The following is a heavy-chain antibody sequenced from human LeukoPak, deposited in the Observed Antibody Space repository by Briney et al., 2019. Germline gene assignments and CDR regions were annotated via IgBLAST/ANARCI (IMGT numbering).Heavy chain of an antibody. CDR1: GGSFSGYD. J-gene: IGHJ4*02. Sequence: SETLSLTCALYGGSFSGYDWRWIRQPPGKGLEWIGEINHSGSTNYNPSLKSRVTISVDTSKNQFSLKLSSVSAADTAVYYCARGKGYSSGWPHMCFDYWGQGTLVTVSS. CDR2: INHSGST. V-gene: IGHV4-34*01. D-gene: IGHD6-19*01. CDR3: ARGKGYSSGWPHMCFDY.